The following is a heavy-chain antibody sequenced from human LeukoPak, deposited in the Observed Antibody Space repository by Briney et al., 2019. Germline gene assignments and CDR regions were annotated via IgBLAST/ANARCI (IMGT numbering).Heavy chain of an antibody. Sequence: GGSLRLSCAASGFTFDDYAMHWVRQAPGKGLEWVSGISWNSYSIGYADSVKGRFTISRDNAKNTLYLQMNSLRAEDTAVYYCARVSYDFWSGGRLDWFDPWGQGTLVTVSS. CDR2: ISWNSYSI. J-gene: IGHJ5*02. CDR3: ARVSYDFWSGGRLDWFDP. V-gene: IGHV3-9*01. D-gene: IGHD3-3*01. CDR1: GFTFDDYA.